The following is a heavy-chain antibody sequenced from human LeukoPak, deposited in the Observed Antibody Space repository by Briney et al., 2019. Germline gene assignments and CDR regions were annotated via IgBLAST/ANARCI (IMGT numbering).Heavy chain of an antibody. D-gene: IGHD3-10*01. Sequence: GGSLRLSCAASGFTFSSYGMSWVRQAPGKGLEWVSAISGSGGSTYYADSVKGRFTISRDNSKNTLYLQMNSLRAEDTAVYYCAKSRLSSGSYSDYWGQGTLVTVSS. J-gene: IGHJ4*02. CDR2: ISGSGGST. CDR3: AKSRLSSGSYSDY. CDR1: GFTFSSYG. V-gene: IGHV3-23*01.